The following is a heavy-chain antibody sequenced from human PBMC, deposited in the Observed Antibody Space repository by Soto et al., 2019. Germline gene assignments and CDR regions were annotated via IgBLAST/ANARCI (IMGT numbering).Heavy chain of an antibody. CDR1: GYTFTSYG. V-gene: IGHV1-18*01. J-gene: IGHJ4*02. CDR2: ISAYNGNT. Sequence: QVQLGQSGAEVKKPGASVKVSCKASGYTFTSYGISWVRQAPGQGLEWMGWISAYNGNTNYAQKLQGRVTMTTDTSTSTAYMELRSLRSDDTAVYYCAIDHVLAEGQWLDKNFDYWGQGTLVTVSS. CDR3: AIDHVLAEGQWLDKNFDY. D-gene: IGHD6-19*01.